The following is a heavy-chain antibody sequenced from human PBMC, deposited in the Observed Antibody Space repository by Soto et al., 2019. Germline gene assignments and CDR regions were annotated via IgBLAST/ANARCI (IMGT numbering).Heavy chain of an antibody. CDR2: ISAYNGNT. J-gene: IGHJ6*02. CDR1: GYTFTSYG. Sequence: GASVKVSCKASGYTFTSYGISWVRQAPGQGLEWMGWISAYNGNTNYAQKLQGRVTMTTDTSTSTAYMELSRLRSDDTAVYYCAREKRYSYGLGYGMDVWGQGTTVTVSS. V-gene: IGHV1-18*01. D-gene: IGHD5-18*01. CDR3: AREKRYSYGLGYGMDV.